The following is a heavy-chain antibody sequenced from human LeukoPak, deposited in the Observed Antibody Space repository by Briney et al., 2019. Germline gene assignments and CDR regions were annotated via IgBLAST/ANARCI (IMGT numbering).Heavy chain of an antibody. CDR1: GFTFSSYG. J-gene: IGHJ4*02. Sequence: PGGSLRLSCAASGFTFSSYGMHWVRQAPGKGLEWVAVIWYDGSNKYYADSVKGRFTISRDNSKNTLYPQMNSLRAEDTAVYYCAGTSPSMVANFDYWGQGTLVTVSS. V-gene: IGHV3-33*01. D-gene: IGHD5-12*01. CDR3: AGTSPSMVANFDY. CDR2: IWYDGSNK.